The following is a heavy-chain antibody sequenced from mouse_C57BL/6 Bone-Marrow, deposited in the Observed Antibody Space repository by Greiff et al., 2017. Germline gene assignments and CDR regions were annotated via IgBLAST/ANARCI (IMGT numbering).Heavy chain of an antibody. J-gene: IGHJ1*03. V-gene: IGHV14-4*01. Sequence: EVQLQQSGAELVRPGASVKLSCTASGFNIKDDYMHWVKQRPEQGLEWIGWIDPENGDTEYASKFQGKATITADTSSNTAYLQLSSLTSEDTAVYYCTTELPYFDVWGTGTTVTVSA. CDR2: IDPENGDT. CDR3: TTELPYFDV. CDR1: GFNIKDDY. D-gene: IGHD1-1*01.